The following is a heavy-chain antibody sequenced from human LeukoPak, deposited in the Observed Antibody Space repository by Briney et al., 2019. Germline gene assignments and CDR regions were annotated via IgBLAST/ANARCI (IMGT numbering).Heavy chain of an antibody. CDR3: ARAGYCSSTSCYASARGY. V-gene: IGHV4-34*01. Sequence: ASETLSLTCAVYGGSFSGYYWSRIRQPPGKGLEWIGEINHSGSTNYNPSLKSRVTISVDTSKNQFSLKLSSVTAADTAVYYCARAGYCSSTSCYASARGYWGQGTLVTVSS. CDR1: GGSFSGYY. J-gene: IGHJ4*02. D-gene: IGHD2-2*01. CDR2: INHSGST.